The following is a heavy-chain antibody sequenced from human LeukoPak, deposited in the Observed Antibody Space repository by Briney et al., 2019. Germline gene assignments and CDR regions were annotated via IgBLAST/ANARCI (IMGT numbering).Heavy chain of an antibody. CDR1: GGSISSYY. CDR3: ARAYSGTLDFDY. J-gene: IGHJ4*02. V-gene: IGHV4-59*12. Sequence: SSETLSLTCTVSGGSISSYYWSWIRQPPGKGLEWIGYIYYSGSTNYNPSLKSRVTISVDTSKNQFSLKLSSVTAADTAVYYCARAYSGTLDFDYWGQGTLVTVSS. CDR2: IYYSGST. D-gene: IGHD1-26*01.